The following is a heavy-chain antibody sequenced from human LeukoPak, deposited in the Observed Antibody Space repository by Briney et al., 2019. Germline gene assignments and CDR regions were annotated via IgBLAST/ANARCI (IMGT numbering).Heavy chain of an antibody. CDR3: ARLPVPGIAAAGSLPSFDY. V-gene: IGHV3-30*04. J-gene: IGHJ4*02. CDR2: ISYDGSNK. CDR1: GFTFSSYA. D-gene: IGHD6-13*01. Sequence: RPGGSLRLSCAASGFTFSSYAMHWVRQAPGKGLEWVAVISYDGSNKYYADSVKGRFTISRDNPKNTLYLQMNSLRAEDTAVYYCARLPVPGIAAAGSLPSFDYWGQGTLVTVSS.